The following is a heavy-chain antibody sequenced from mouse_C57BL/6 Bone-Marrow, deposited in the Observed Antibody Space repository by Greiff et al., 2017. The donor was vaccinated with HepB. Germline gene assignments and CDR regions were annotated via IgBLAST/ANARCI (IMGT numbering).Heavy chain of an antibody. D-gene: IGHD1-1*01. CDR1: GYTFTDYE. J-gene: IGHJ2*01. CDR2: IDPETGGT. V-gene: IGHV1-15*01. CDR3: TRYGY. Sequence: QVHVKQSGAELVRPGASVTLSCKASGYTFTDYEMHWVKQTPVHGLEWIGAIDPETGGTAYNQKFKGKAILTADKSSSTAYMELRSLTSEDSAVYYCTRYGYWGQGTTLTVSS.